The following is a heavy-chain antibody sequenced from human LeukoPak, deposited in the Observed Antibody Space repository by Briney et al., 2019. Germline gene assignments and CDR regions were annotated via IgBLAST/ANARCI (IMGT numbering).Heavy chain of an antibody. Sequence: VASVKVSCKASGGTFSSYAISWVRQAPGQGLEWMGRIIPILGIANYAQKFQGRVTITADKSTSTAYMELSSLRSEDTAVYYCATSRKDSSSWYNFDYWGQGTLVTVSS. CDR2: IIPILGIA. CDR1: GGTFSSYA. D-gene: IGHD6-13*01. J-gene: IGHJ4*02. CDR3: ATSRKDSSSWYNFDY. V-gene: IGHV1-69*04.